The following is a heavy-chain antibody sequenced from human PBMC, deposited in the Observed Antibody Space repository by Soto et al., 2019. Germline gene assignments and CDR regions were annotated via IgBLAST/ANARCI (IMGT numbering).Heavy chain of an antibody. CDR1: GFTFSSYA. D-gene: IGHD3-22*01. Sequence: GGSLRLSCAASGFTFSSYAMSWVRQAPGKGLEWASATSGSGGSTYYAYSVKGPFTISRDNSKNTLYLQMNSQRGEDPAVYYCAKDKRHYYDSSGYSPIVWCDPWGQGTLVTVSS. CDR2: TSGSGGST. V-gene: IGHV3-23*01. J-gene: IGHJ5*02. CDR3: AKDKRHYYDSSGYSPIVWCDP.